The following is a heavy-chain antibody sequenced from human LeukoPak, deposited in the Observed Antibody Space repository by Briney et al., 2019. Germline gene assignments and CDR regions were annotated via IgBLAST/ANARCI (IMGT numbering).Heavy chain of an antibody. D-gene: IGHD3-10*01. Sequence: SETLSLTCTVSGGSISSYYWSWIRQPPGKGLEWIGYVYYSGSTNYNPSLKSRVTISVDTSKNQFSLKLNSVTAADTAVYYCARRRPWFGELLFPYFYGMDVWGKGTTVTVSS. CDR2: VYYSGST. J-gene: IGHJ6*04. CDR3: ARRRPWFGELLFPYFYGMDV. CDR1: GGSISSYY. V-gene: IGHV4-59*01.